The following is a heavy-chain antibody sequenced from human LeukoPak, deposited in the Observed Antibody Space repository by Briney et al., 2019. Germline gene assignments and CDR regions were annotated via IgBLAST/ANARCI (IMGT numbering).Heavy chain of an antibody. V-gene: IGHV1-69*04. CDR1: GGTFSSYA. D-gene: IGHD3-22*01. CDR3: ARCPNYYDSSGYYVSYFQH. Sequence: SVKVSCKASGGTFSSYAISWVRQAPGQGLEWMGRIIPILGIANYAQKFQGRVTITADKSTSTAYMELSSLRSEDTAVYYCARCPNYYDSSGYYVSYFQHWGQGTLVTVSS. CDR2: IIPILGIA. J-gene: IGHJ1*01.